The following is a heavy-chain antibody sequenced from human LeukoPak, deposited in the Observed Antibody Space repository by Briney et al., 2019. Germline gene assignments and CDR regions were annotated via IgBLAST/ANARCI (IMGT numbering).Heavy chain of an antibody. CDR2: IYYSGAT. Sequence: SETLSLTCTVSGGSISTYYWNWIRQPPGKGLEWIGYIYYSGATNYNPSLKSRVTISVDTSKNQFSLKLSSVTAADTAVYYCARGVYIAAAQYGFWGQGTLVTASS. D-gene: IGHD6-13*01. CDR3: ARGVYIAAAQYGF. J-gene: IGHJ4*02. CDR1: GGSISTYY. V-gene: IGHV4-59*01.